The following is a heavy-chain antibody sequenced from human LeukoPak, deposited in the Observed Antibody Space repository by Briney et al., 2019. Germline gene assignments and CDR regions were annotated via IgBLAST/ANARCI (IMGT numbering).Heavy chain of an antibody. D-gene: IGHD2-2*01. V-gene: IGHV4-39*07. CDR1: GGSISSSSYY. J-gene: IGHJ4*02. CDR2: IYYSGST. CDR3: ARFFQYSGSNCHYLDY. Sequence: SETLSLTCTVSGGSISSSSYYWGWIRQPPGKGLEWIGSIYYSGSTYYNPSLKSRVTISIDTSKNQFSLNLNSVTAADTAVYYCARFFQYSGSNCHYLDYWGQGTLVTVSS.